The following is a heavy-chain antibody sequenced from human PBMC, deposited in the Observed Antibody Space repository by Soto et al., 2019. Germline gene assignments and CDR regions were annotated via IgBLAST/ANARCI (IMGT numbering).Heavy chain of an antibody. CDR1: GYTFTKHY. D-gene: IGHD3-10*01. CDR2: INPGNASP. Sequence: QVQLAQSGAEVKKPGASVKVSCQASGYTFTKHYMHWVRQAPGQGLEWMGVINPGNASPRCAQKFQGRVTVTSDTSTSTVCMELTSLTSDDTAVYYWARGASSGSGGTGVLNVWGQGTMVTVSS. J-gene: IGHJ3*01. V-gene: IGHV1-46*01. CDR3: ARGASSGSGGTGVLNV.